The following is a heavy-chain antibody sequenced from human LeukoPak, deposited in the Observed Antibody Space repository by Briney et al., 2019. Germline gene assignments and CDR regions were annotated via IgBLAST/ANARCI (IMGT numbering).Heavy chain of an antibody. CDR3: ARGGPPNYYGSGPGYYYMDV. D-gene: IGHD3-10*01. V-gene: IGHV1-8*03. CDR1: GYAFTSYD. Sequence: ASVKVSCKASGYAFTSYDINWVRQATGQGLEWMGWMNPNSGNTGYAQKFQGRVTITRNTSISTAYMELSSLRSEDTAVYYCARGGPPNYYGSGPGYYYMDVWGKGTMVTVSS. CDR2: MNPNSGNT. J-gene: IGHJ6*03.